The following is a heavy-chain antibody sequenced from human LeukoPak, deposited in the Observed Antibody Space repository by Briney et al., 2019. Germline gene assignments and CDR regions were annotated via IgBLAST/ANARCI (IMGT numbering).Heavy chain of an antibody. D-gene: IGHD5-12*01. Sequence: GRSLRLSCAASGFTFSSYAMRWVRQAPGKGLEWVAVISYDGSNKYYADSVKGRFTISRDNSKNTLYLQMNSLRAEDTAVYYCARDLPRGYSGYGSIWGQGTLVTVSS. V-gene: IGHV3-30-3*01. CDR2: ISYDGSNK. CDR1: GFTFSSYA. CDR3: ARDLPRGYSGYGSI. J-gene: IGHJ4*02.